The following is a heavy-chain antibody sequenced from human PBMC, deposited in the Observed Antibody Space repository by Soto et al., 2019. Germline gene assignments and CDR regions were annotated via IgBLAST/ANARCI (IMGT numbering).Heavy chain of an antibody. D-gene: IGHD3-22*01. V-gene: IGHV3-30-3*01. J-gene: IGHJ4*02. CDR2: ISYDGSNK. CDR3: WRETPHYYVISGNIFDY. CDR1: GFTFSSYA. Sequence: GGSLRLSCAASGFTFSSYAMHWVRQAPGKGLEWVAVISYDGSNKYYADSVKGRFTISRDNSKNTLCLQMNSLRAEEPAVYYCWRETPHYYVISGNIFDYWGQGTGVTVSS.